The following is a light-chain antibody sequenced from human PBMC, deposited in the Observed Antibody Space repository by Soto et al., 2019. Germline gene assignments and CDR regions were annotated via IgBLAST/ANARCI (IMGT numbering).Light chain of an antibody. Sequence: VLKLSPGTLSLSTGERATLSCRASQSVSSSYLAWYQQKPGQAPRLLIYGASSRATGIPDRFSGSGSGTDLTLTISRLEPEDFAVYYCQEYGSSPWTFGQGTKVDIK. CDR2: GAS. CDR1: QSVSSSY. J-gene: IGKJ1*01. V-gene: IGKV3-20*01. CDR3: QEYGSSPWT.